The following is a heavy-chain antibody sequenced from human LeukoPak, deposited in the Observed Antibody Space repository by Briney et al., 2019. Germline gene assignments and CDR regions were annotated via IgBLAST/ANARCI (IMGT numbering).Heavy chain of an antibody. CDR2: INPNSGGT. CDR1: GYTFTGYY. J-gene: IGHJ4*02. CDR3: AREFEYSSGWDHFFDY. D-gene: IGHD6-19*01. V-gene: IGHV1-2*02. Sequence: ASVKVSCKASGYTFTGYYMHWARQAPGQGLEWMGWINPNSGGTNYAQKFQGRVTMTRDTSISTAYMELSRLRSDDTAVYYCAREFEYSSGWDHFFDYWGQGTLVTVSS.